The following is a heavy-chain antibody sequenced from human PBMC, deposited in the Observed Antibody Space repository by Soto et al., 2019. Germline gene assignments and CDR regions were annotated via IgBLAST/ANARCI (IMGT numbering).Heavy chain of an antibody. CDR2: INHSGST. D-gene: IGHD1-26*01. V-gene: IGHV4-34*01. J-gene: IGHJ4*02. Sequence: SETLSLTCAVYGGCFSGYYWSWIRQPPGKGLEWIGEINHSGSTNYNPSLKSRVSISVDTSKNQFSLKLSSVTAADTAVYYCVRGRSIVGARDFDYWGQGTLVT. CDR3: VRGRSIVGARDFDY. CDR1: GGCFSGYY.